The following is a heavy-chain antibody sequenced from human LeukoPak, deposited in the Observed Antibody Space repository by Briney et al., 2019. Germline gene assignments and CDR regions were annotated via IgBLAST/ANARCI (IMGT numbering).Heavy chain of an antibody. CDR1: GYTFTSYG. V-gene: IGHV1-18*01. D-gene: IGHD3-10*01. J-gene: IGHJ3*02. CDR3: AGMWFGELSGI. Sequence: ASVKVSCKASGYTFTSYGISWVRQAPGQGLEWMGWISAYNGNTNYAQKLQGRVTMTTDTSTSTAYMELRSLRPDDTAVYYCAGMWFGELSGIWGQGTMVTVSS. CDR2: ISAYNGNT.